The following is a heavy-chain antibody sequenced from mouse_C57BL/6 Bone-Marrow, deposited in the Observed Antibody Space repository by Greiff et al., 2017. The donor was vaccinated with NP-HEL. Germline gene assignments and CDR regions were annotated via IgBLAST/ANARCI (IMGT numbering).Heavy chain of an antibody. V-gene: IGHV5-4*03. CDR1: GFTFSSYA. CDR3: ARPMITTDYAMDY. J-gene: IGHJ4*01. CDR2: ISDGGSYT. D-gene: IGHD2-4*01. Sequence: EVMLVESGGGLVKPGGSLKLSCAASGFTFSSYAMSWVRQTPEKRLEWVATISDGGSYTYYPDNVKGRFTISRDNAKNNLYLQMSHLKSEDTAMYYCARPMITTDYAMDYWGQGTSVTVSS.